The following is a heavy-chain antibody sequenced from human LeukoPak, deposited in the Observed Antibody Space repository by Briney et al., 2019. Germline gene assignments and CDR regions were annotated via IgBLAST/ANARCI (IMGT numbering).Heavy chain of an antibody. CDR1: GFIVKNRY. CDR3: AKDPSGSYYGFKDY. D-gene: IGHD1-26*01. J-gene: IGHJ4*02. CDR2: ISGSGGST. Sequence: GGSLRLSCAASGFIVKNRYMSWVRQAPGKGLEWVSAISGSGGSTYYADSVKGRFTISRDNSKNTLYLQMNSLRAEDTAVYYCAKDPSGSYYGFKDYWGQGTLVTVSS. V-gene: IGHV3-23*01.